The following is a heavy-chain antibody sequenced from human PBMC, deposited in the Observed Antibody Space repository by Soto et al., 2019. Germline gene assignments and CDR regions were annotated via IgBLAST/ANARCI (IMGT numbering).Heavy chain of an antibody. Sequence: SETLSLTCSVSGDSISNLDYFWAWIRQPPGQALEYIGYIYKSATTYYNPSFESRVAISVDPSKSQFSLNVTSVTAADTAVYFCARGRYCLTGRCFPNWFDSWGQGALVTVSS. CDR2: IYKSATT. CDR3: ARGRYCLTGRCFPNWFDS. V-gene: IGHV4-30-4*01. D-gene: IGHD7-27*01. CDR1: GDSISNLDYF. J-gene: IGHJ5*01.